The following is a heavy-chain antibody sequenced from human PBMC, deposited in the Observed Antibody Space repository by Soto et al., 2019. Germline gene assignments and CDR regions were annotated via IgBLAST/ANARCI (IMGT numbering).Heavy chain of an antibody. CDR3: ARGIAARPHGRYRNWFDP. J-gene: IGHJ5*02. CDR1: GGSFSGYY. D-gene: IGHD6-6*01. V-gene: IGHV4-34*01. Sequence: PSETLSLTCAVYGGSFSGYYWSWIRQPPGKGLEWIGEINHSGSTNYNPSLKSRVTISVDTSKNQFSLKLSSVTAADTAVYYCARGIAARPHGRYRNWFDPWGQGTLVTVS. CDR2: INHSGST.